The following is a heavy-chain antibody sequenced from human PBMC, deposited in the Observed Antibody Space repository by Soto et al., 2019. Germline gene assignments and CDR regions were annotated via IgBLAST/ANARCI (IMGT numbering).Heavy chain of an antibody. V-gene: IGHV3-74*02. CDR1: GFTFSSYW. CDR3: ARGASIAARPVYYGMDV. Sequence: EVQLVESGGGLIQPGGSLRLSCAASGFTFSSYWMHWVRQAPGKGLVWVSRINSDGSSTSYADSVKGRFTISRDNAKNTLYLQMNSLRAEDTAVYYYARGASIAARPVYYGMDVWGQGTTVTVSS. D-gene: IGHD6-6*01. CDR2: INSDGSST. J-gene: IGHJ6*02.